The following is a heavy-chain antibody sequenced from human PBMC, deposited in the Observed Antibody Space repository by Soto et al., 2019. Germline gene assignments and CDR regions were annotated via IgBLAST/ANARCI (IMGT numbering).Heavy chain of an antibody. V-gene: IGHV5-51*01. CDR3: ANHYHRDFLVVPEIVY. J-gene: IGHJ4*02. D-gene: IGHD2-15*01. Sequence: PGESLKISCKASGYNFNNFWLGWVRQMPGKGLEWMGIIHPGESKTRYSPSFQGLVTISADKSINTAYLQWSSLKASDTAIYFCANHYHRDFLVVPEIVYWGQGTLVTVSS. CDR1: GYNFNNFW. CDR2: IHPGESKT.